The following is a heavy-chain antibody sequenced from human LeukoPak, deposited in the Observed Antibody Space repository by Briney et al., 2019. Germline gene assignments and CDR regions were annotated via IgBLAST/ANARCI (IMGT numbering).Heavy chain of an antibody. CDR1: GLTFDDYG. V-gene: IGHV3-20*04. J-gene: IGHJ4*02. CDR3: ARGRVVPAAITAFDY. Sequence: GGSLRLSCAASGLTFDDYGMSWVRQAPGKGLEWVSGINWNGGSTGYTDSVKGRFTISRDNAKNSLYLQMNSLRAEDTAVYYCARGRVVPAAITAFDYWGQGTLVTVSS. D-gene: IGHD2-2*02. CDR2: INWNGGST.